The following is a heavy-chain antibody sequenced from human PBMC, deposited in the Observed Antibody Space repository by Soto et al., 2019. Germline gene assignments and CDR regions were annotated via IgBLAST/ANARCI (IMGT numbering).Heavy chain of an antibody. D-gene: IGHD3-9*01. Sequence: PSETLSLTCTVSGGSISSYYWSWIRQPPGKGLEWIGYIYYSGSTNYNPSLKSRVTISVDTSKNQFSLKLSSVTAADTAVYYCARAGYDILTGYYYFDYWRQGTLVTVSS. CDR1: GGSISSYY. CDR2: IYYSGST. V-gene: IGHV4-59*01. J-gene: IGHJ4*02. CDR3: ARAGYDILTGYYYFDY.